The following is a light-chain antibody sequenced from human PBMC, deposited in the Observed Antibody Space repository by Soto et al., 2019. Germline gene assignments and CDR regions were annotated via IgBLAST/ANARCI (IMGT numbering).Light chain of an antibody. CDR3: SSYTSSSTVV. V-gene: IGLV2-14*01. CDR1: SSDVGGYNY. Sequence: QSALTQPASVSGSPGQSITISCTGTSSDVGGYNYVSWYQQHPGKAPKLMIYEVSNRPSGAPNRFSGSKSGNTASLTISGLQAEDEADYYRSSYTSSSTVVFGGGTKLTVL. J-gene: IGLJ2*01. CDR2: EVS.